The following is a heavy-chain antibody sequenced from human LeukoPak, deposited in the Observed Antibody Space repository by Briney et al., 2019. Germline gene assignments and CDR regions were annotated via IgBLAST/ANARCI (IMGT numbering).Heavy chain of an antibody. CDR2: INPNSGGT. V-gene: IGHV1-2*02. J-gene: IGHJ4*02. Sequence: GASVKVSCKASGYTFTGYYMHWVRQAPGQGLERMGWINPNSGGTNYAQKFQGRVTMTRDTSISTAYMELSRLRSDDTAVYYCARDKEAGTTLHFDYWGQGTLVTVSS. CDR1: GYTFTGYY. D-gene: IGHD1-7*01. CDR3: ARDKEAGTTLHFDY.